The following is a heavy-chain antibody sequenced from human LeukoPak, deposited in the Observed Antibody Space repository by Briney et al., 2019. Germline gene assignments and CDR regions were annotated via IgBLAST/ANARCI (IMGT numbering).Heavy chain of an antibody. D-gene: IGHD2/OR15-2a*01. CDR2: INWNGGST. J-gene: IGHJ3*02. V-gene: IGHV3-20*04. CDR3: ARPDRDDYDSTTLVLDALDI. Sequence: PGRTLRLSCAASGFTFDDYGMSWVRQAPGKGLEWVSGINWNGGSTGYADSVKGRFTISRDNAKNSLYLQLNSLRAEDTALYYLARPDRDDYDSTTLVLDALDIWGQGTMVTVSS. CDR1: GFTFDDYG.